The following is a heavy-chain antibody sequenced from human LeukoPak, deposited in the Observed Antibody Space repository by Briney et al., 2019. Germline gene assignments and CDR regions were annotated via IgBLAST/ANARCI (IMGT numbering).Heavy chain of an antibody. J-gene: IGHJ4*02. CDR3: ARGGKATVVTK. CDR1: GGSINSYY. Sequence: SETLSLTCTVSGGSINSYYWSWIRQPAGKGLEWIGRIYSSGSTNYNPSLKSRVSMSVDTSKNQFSLKLTSVTAADTAVYYCARGGKATVVTKWGQGILVTVSS. CDR2: IYSSGST. V-gene: IGHV4-4*07. D-gene: IGHD4-23*01.